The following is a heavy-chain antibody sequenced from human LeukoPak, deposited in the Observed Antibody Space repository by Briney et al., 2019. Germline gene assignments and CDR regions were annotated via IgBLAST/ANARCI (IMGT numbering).Heavy chain of an antibody. CDR1: GYTFTGYY. Sequence: ASVKVSCKASGYTFTGYYMHWVRQAPGQGLECMGWINPNSGGTNYAQKFQGRVTMTRDTSISTAYMELSRLRSDDTAVYYCARVSRGVVVVPAAIPTYYFDYWGQGTLVTVSS. D-gene: IGHD2-2*01. CDR3: ARVSRGVVVVPAAIPTYYFDY. V-gene: IGHV1-2*02. J-gene: IGHJ4*02. CDR2: INPNSGGT.